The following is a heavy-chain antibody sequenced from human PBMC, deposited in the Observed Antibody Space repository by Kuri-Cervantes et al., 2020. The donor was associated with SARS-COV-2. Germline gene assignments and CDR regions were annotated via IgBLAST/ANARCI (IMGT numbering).Heavy chain of an antibody. Sequence: GESLKISCAASGFTFSSYWMHWVRQAPGKGLECVSYISSSGSTIYYADSVKGRFTISRDNAKNTLYLQMNSLRAEDTAVYYCARVRVGGMDVWGQGTTVTVSS. V-gene: IGHV3-48*04. CDR2: ISSSGSTI. CDR1: GFTFSSYW. CDR3: ARVRVGGMDV. J-gene: IGHJ6*02.